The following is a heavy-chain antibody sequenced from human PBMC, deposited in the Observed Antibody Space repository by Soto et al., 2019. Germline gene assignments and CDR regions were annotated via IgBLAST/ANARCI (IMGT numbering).Heavy chain of an antibody. V-gene: IGHV3-66*01. Sequence: ELQLVASGGGLVQPGGSLRLSCAASGFTVTNNYVRWVRQAPGKGLEWVSLNFSNGDTRYADSVKGRFTISRDSSSNTLYLQMHSLRVEDTAVYYCARDGTYNWVGGQGIHVTVSS. CDR3: ARDGTYNWV. D-gene: IGHD1-1*01. J-gene: IGHJ4*02. CDR1: GFTVTNNY. CDR2: NFSNGDT.